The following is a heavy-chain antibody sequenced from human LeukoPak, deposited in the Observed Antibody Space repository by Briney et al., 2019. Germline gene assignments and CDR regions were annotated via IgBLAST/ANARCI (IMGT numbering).Heavy chain of an antibody. J-gene: IGHJ4*02. CDR1: GFTFSDYY. D-gene: IGHD2-2*01. V-gene: IGHV3-11*04. CDR2: ISSSGSTI. CDR3: ARVSEYCSSTSCFYFDY. Sequence: PGGSLRLSCAASGFTFSDYYMSWIRQAPGKGLEWVSYISSSGSTIYYADSVKGRFTISGDNAKNSLYLQMNSLRAEDTAVYYCARVSEYCSSTSCFYFDYWGQGTLVTVSS.